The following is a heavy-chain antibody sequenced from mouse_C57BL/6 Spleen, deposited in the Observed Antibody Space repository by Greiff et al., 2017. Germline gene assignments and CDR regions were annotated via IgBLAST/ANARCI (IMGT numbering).Heavy chain of an antibody. CDR1: GFTFSDYG. J-gene: IGHJ3*01. D-gene: IGHD2-3*01. CDR2: ISSGSGTI. Sequence: EVQRVESGGGLVQPGGSLKLSCAASGFTFSDYGMHWVRQAPEKGLEWVAYISSGSGTIYYADTVKGRFTISRDNAKNTLFLQMTSLRSEDTAMYYCARDGMVKAWFAYWGQGTLVTVSA. CDR3: ARDGMVKAWFAY. V-gene: IGHV5-17*01.